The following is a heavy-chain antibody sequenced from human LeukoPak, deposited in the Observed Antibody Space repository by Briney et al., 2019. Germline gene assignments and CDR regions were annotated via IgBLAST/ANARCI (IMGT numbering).Heavy chain of an antibody. CDR1: GLKFRNYG. Sequence: GGSLRLSCAASGLKFRNYGMHWVRQAPGKGLEWVAFIWYDGSNQYYADSVKGRFTVSRDNAKNTLYLQMDSLKAEDTAVYYCASLLVAGVASVDYWGQGTLVTVSS. J-gene: IGHJ4*02. CDR2: IWYDGSNQ. D-gene: IGHD6-19*01. CDR3: ASLLVAGVASVDY. V-gene: IGHV3-33*01.